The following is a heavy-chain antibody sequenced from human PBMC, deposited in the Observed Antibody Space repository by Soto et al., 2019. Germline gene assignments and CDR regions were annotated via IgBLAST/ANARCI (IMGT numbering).Heavy chain of an antibody. CDR1: GGSISSYY. D-gene: IGHD2-8*01. CDR3: ARSGDGYNGGY. Sequence: TSETLSLTCTVSGGSISSYYWNWIRQPPGKGLEWIGYIYDSGSTNYNPSLKSRVTISVDTSKNQFSLKLSSVTAADTAVYYCARSGDGYNGGYWGQGTLVTVSS. V-gene: IGHV4-59*01. J-gene: IGHJ4*02. CDR2: IYDSGST.